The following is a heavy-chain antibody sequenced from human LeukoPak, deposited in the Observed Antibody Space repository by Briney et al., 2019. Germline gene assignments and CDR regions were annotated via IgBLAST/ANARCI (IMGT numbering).Heavy chain of an antibody. D-gene: IGHD4-17*01. CDR3: ARDFGYGDYFFDD. V-gene: IGHV4-59*10. CDR1: GGSFSGYY. CDR2: LHTSGST. J-gene: IGHJ4*02. Sequence: SETLSLTCAVYGGSFSGYYWSWIRQPPGKGLEWIGRLHTSGSTHYNPSLKSRDTMSVDTSKNQFSLKLSSVTAADTAVYYCARDFGYGDYFFDDWGQGTLVTVSS.